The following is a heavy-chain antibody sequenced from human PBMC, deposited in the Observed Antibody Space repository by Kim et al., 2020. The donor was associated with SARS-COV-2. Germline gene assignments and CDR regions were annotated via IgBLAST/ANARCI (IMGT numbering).Heavy chain of an antibody. CDR1: GGSISSGGYY. CDR2: IYYSGST. Sequence: SETLSLTCTVSGGSISSGGYYWSWIRPHPGKGLEWIGYIYYSGSTYYNPSLKSRVTISVDTSKNQFSLKLSSVTAATTAVYYCARDREQHGWFDPWGQGTLVTVSS. CDR3: ARDREQHGWFDP. D-gene: IGHD1-1*01. J-gene: IGHJ5*02. V-gene: IGHV4-31*03.